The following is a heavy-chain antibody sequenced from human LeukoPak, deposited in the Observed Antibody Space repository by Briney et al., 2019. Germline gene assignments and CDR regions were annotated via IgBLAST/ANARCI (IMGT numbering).Heavy chain of an antibody. CDR3: AIYDHDYIWGNYAFDY. J-gene: IGHJ4*02. Sequence: ASVKVSCKVSGYSFTSYGISRVRQAPGQGVEWMGWISAYNGVTSFAQKFQGRVTLSTDTSTTTAYMELRSLGSDDTAMYYCAIYDHDYIWGNYAFDYWGQGTLVTVSS. V-gene: IGHV1-18*01. D-gene: IGHD3-16*01. CDR1: GYSFTSYG. CDR2: ISAYNGVT.